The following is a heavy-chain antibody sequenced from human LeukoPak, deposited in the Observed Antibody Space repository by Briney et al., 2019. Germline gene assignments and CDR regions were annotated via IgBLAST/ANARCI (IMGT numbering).Heavy chain of an antibody. D-gene: IGHD2-21*01. Sequence: SETLSLTCTVSGGSISSYYWSWIRQPPGKGLECIGYIYYSGSTNYNPSLRSRVTISVDTSKNQFSLKLSSVTAADTAVYYCARVMYCGGDCYSGISDYWGQGTLVTVSS. CDR1: GGSISSYY. CDR3: ARVMYCGGDCYSGISDY. J-gene: IGHJ4*02. CDR2: IYYSGST. V-gene: IGHV4-59*01.